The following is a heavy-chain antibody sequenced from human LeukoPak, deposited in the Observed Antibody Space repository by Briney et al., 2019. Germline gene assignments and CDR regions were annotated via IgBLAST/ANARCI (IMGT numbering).Heavy chain of an antibody. J-gene: IGHJ5*02. D-gene: IGHD2-2*01. CDR3: ARDSGGSSAFGQFDP. Sequence: GSLRLSCAASGFTFSSYAMSWVRQAPGKGLEWVANIKQDGSEKYYVDSVKGRFTISRDNAKNSLYLQMNSLRAEDTAVYYCARDSGGSSAFGQFDPWGQGTLVTVSS. CDR1: GFTFSSYA. V-gene: IGHV3-7*01. CDR2: IKQDGSEK.